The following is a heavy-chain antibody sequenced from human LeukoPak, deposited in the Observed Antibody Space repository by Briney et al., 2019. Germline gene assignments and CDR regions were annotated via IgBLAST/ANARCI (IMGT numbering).Heavy chain of an antibody. CDR1: GFKFADAP. J-gene: IGHJ3*01. CDR3: KDVSFRRGHNFDASDV. Sequence: GGSLRLSCAASGFKFADAPMHWVRQPPGKGLEWIALITWDATDSYYANSVKGRFTISRDDSRNTLYLQMNSLRSEDTALYFSKDVSFRRGHNFDASDVWGLGTMVIVSS. D-gene: IGHD5-24*01. CDR2: ITWDATDS. V-gene: IGHV3-43*01.